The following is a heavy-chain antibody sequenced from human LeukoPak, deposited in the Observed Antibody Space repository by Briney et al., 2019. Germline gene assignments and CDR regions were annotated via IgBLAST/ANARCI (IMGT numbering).Heavy chain of an antibody. J-gene: IGHJ4*02. D-gene: IGHD3-22*01. CDR3: ASRTFYGSSGFYLDN. CDR1: GFTFSSYA. CDR2: ISYDGNNK. V-gene: IGHV3-30*03. Sequence: GGSLRLSCAASGFTFSSYAMHWVRQAPGKGLEWVAVISYDGNNKYYADSVKGRLTISRDNSKNTLYLQMNSLRDEDTAVKYCASRTFYGSSGFYLDNWGQGTLVTVSS.